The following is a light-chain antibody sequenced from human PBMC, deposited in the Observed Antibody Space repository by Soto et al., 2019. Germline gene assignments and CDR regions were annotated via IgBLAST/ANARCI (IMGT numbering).Light chain of an antibody. V-gene: IGLV1-51*01. Sequence: QSVLTQPPSVSAAPGQRVTISCSGSSSNIGNNYVSWYQHLPGTAPKLLIYDNNKRPSGIPDRFSGSKSGTSATLGITGLQAGDEANYYCGTWDNSLSGGVFGGGTKLTVL. CDR2: DNN. CDR1: SSNIGNNY. J-gene: IGLJ2*01. CDR3: GTWDNSLSGGV.